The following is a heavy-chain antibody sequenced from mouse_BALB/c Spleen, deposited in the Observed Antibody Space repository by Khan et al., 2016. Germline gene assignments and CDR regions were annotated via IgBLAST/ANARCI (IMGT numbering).Heavy chain of an antibody. V-gene: IGHV3-2*02. J-gene: IGHJ4*01. CDR2: ISYSGST. D-gene: IGHD2-14*01. CDR3: ARGNYRYDYAMDY. Sequence: EVKLEVSGPGLVKPSQSLSLTCTVTGYSITSDYAWNWIRQFPGNKLEWMGYISYSGSTSYNPSLKSRISITRDTSKNQFFLQLNSVTIEDTATYYCARGNYRYDYAMDYWGQGTSVTVSS. CDR1: GYSITSDYA.